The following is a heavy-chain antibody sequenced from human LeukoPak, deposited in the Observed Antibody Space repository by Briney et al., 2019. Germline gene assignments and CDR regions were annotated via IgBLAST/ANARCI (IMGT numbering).Heavy chain of an antibody. CDR1: GASISGGTYY. J-gene: IGHJ4*02. D-gene: IGHD1-26*01. CDR3: ARRGGSGRAFDY. Sequence: PSETLSLTCSVSGASISGGTYYWGWIRQPPGKGLEWIGSIYYTGSTYDNPSLKSRVTVSVDTSKNQFSLKLSSVTAADTAVYYCARRGGSGRAFDYWGQGTLVTVSS. CDR2: IYYTGST. V-gene: IGHV4-39*01.